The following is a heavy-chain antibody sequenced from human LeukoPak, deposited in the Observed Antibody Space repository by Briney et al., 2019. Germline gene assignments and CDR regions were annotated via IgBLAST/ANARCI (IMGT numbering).Heavy chain of an antibody. CDR2: ISAYNGNT. J-gene: IGHJ6*02. Sequence: ASVKVSCKASGYTFTSYGISWVRQAPGQGLEWMGWISAYNGNTNYAQKLQGRVTMTTDTSTSTAYMELRSLRSEDTAVYYCASPYCSSTSCSVTDGMDVWGQGTTVTVSS. D-gene: IGHD2-2*01. CDR1: GYTFTSYG. CDR3: ASPYCSSTSCSVTDGMDV. V-gene: IGHV1-18*01.